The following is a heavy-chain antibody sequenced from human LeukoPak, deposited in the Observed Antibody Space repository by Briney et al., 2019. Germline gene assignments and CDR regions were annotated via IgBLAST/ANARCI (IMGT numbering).Heavy chain of an antibody. Sequence: GGSLRLSCAASGCTFSSYAMTWVRQTPEKGLQWVSAISGAGGNTYYADSVKGRFTISRDNSKNTLYLQLNSVRAEDTAIYYCAKQRQLIRGGVDYWGQGTQVTVSS. J-gene: IGHJ4*02. CDR3: AKQRQLIRGGVDY. D-gene: IGHD6-13*01. V-gene: IGHV3-23*01. CDR1: GCTFSSYA. CDR2: ISGAGGNT.